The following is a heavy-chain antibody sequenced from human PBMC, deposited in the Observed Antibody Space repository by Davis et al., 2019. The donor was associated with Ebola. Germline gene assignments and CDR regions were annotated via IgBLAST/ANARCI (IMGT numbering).Heavy chain of an antibody. D-gene: IGHD5-18*01. V-gene: IGHV1-2*06. CDR1: GYTFTGYN. CDR3: ARGHNYGFEY. J-gene: IGHJ4*02. CDR2: VISNSGDT. Sequence: ASVKVSCKASGYTFTGYNIHWVRQAPRHGLEWMGRVISNSGDTNYAQKFQGRVTVTRDTSISTAYMELSSLRSDDTAVYYCARGHNYGFEYWGQGALVTVSS.